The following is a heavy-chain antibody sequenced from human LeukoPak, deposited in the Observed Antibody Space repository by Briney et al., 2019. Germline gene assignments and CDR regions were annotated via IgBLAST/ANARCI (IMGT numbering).Heavy chain of an antibody. Sequence: ASVKVSCKASGYTFTSYYMHWVRQAPGQGLEWMGIINPSGGSTSYAQKFQGRVTMTRDTSTSTVYMELSSLRSEDTAVYYCARENTHYDFWSGYSYYYYYMDVWGKGTTVTVSS. CDR1: GYTFTSYY. J-gene: IGHJ6*03. V-gene: IGHV1-46*03. CDR2: INPSGGST. CDR3: ARENTHYDFWSGYSYYYYYMDV. D-gene: IGHD3-3*01.